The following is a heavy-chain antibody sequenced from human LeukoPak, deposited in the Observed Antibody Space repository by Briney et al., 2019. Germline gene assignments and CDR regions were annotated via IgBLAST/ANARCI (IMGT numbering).Heavy chain of an antibody. V-gene: IGHV3-74*01. CDR1: GFTFSTYW. D-gene: IGHD3-3*01. J-gene: IGHJ1*01. CDR2: IKSDGST. CDR3: ARAPSEIGGYYPEYFRH. Sequence: GSLRLSCAASGFTFSTYWMHWVRQAPGKGLVWVSRIKSDGSTNYADSVKGRFTISRDNAKNTLSLQMNSLRPEDTGVYYCARAPSEIGGYYPEYFRHWGQGTLVTVSS.